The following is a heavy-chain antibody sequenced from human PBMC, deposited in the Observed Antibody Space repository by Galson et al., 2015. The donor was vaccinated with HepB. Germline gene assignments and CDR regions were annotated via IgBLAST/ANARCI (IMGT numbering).Heavy chain of an antibody. V-gene: IGHV3-15*01. J-gene: IGHJ5*02. Sequence: SLRLSCAASGFTFSNAWMSWVRQAPGKGLEWVGRIKNKADGGTTDYAAPVKGRFTISRDDSKTTQYLQMNSLTTDDTAMYYCQILTGYYMRDPRGQGTLVTVSS. CDR3: QILTGYYMRDP. CDR1: GFTFSNAW. CDR2: IKNKADGGTT. D-gene: IGHD3-9*01.